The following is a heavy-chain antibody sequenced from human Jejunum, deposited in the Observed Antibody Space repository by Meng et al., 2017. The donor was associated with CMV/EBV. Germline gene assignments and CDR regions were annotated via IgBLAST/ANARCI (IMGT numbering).Heavy chain of an antibody. CDR3: AYSSSWAHFDY. CDR1: GFTVRSNC. J-gene: IGHJ4*02. D-gene: IGHD6-13*01. Sequence: SWVASGFTVRSNCMSWVRQAPGKGLEWVSIIYSDGTTYFADSVKGRFTISRDKSKNTLDLQMNSLRAEDMAVYYCAYSSSWAHFDYWGQGTLVTVSS. CDR2: IYSDGTT. V-gene: IGHV3-53*01.